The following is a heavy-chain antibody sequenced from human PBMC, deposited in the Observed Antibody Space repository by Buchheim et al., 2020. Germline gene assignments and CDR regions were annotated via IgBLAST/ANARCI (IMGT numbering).Heavy chain of an antibody. CDR3: AKTVHILPGYQRWVYYMDV. D-gene: IGHD3-9*01. CDR1: GFTFNTSA. J-gene: IGHJ6*03. CDR2: IRGSGFDT. Sequence: EMQLLESGGGLVQPGGSLRISCVASGFTFNTSAMTWVRQAPGKGLEWVSAIRGSGFDTYYADSVTGRFTISRDNSNNMFYLEMNSLRAEDAAIYFCAKTVHILPGYQRWVYYMDVWGKGTT. V-gene: IGHV3-23*01.